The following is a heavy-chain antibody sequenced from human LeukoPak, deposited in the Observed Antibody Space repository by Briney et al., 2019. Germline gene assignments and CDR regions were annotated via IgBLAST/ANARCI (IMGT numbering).Heavy chain of an antibody. D-gene: IGHD6-19*01. V-gene: IGHV1-46*01. J-gene: IGHJ3*02. Sequence: ASVKVSCKASGYTFTKYGISWVRQAPGQGLEWMGIINPSGGSTSYAQKFQGRVTMTEDTSTDTAYMELSSLRSEDTAAYYCATENLAYSSGWTDAFDIWGQGTMVTVSS. CDR1: GYTFTKYG. CDR2: INPSGGST. CDR3: ATENLAYSSGWTDAFDI.